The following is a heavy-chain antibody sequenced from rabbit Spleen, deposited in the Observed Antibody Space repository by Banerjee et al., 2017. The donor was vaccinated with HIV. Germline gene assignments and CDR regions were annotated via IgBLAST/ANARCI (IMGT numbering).Heavy chain of an antibody. CDR3: ARDLVGVIGWNFYL. J-gene: IGHJ4*01. D-gene: IGHD1-1*01. CDR1: GFSFSNKDV. Sequence: QEQLVESGGGLVQPGGSLKLSCTASGFSFSNKDVMCWVRQAPGKGLEWIACINAYTGKPVYATWAKGRFTISRTSSTTVTLQMTSLTAADRATYFCARDLVGVIGWNFYLWVPGTLVTVS. V-gene: IGHV1S45*01. CDR2: INAYTGKP.